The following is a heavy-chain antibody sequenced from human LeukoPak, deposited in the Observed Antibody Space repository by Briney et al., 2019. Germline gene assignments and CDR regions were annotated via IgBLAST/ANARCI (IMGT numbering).Heavy chain of an antibody. J-gene: IGHJ4*02. Sequence: PSETLSLTCAVYGGSFSGYYWSWIRQPPGKGLEWIGEINHSGSTNYNPSLKSRVTISVDTSKNQFPLKLSSVTAADTAVYYCARGSRELYYFDYWGQGTLVTVSS. CDR1: GGSFSGYY. CDR3: ARGSRELYYFDY. CDR2: INHSGST. V-gene: IGHV4-34*01. D-gene: IGHD1-7*01.